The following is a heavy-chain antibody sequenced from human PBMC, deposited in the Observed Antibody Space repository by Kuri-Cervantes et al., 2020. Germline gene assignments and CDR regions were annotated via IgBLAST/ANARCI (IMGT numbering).Heavy chain of an antibody. CDR2: ISYDGSNK. D-gene: IGHD5-18*01. Sequence: GESLKISCAASGFTFSSYGMHWVRQAPGKGLEWVAVISYDGSNKYYADSVKGRFTISRDNSKNTLYLQMNSLRAEDTALYYCAKDSGIHPRGYNYGYWYQHWGQGTLVTVSS. CDR1: GFTFSSYG. CDR3: AKDSGIHPRGYNYGYWYQH. J-gene: IGHJ1*01. V-gene: IGHV3-30*18.